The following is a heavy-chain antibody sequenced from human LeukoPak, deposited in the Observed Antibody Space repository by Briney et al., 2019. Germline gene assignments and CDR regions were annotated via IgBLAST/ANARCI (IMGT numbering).Heavy chain of an antibody. CDR2: ISAYNGNT. CDR1: GYTFTSYG. J-gene: IGHJ4*02. V-gene: IGHV1-18*01. Sequence: ASVKVSCKASGYTFTSYGISWVRQAPGQGLEWMGWISAYNGNTNYAQKLQGRATMTTDTSTSTAYMELRSLRSDDTAVYYCARDSLRPDYFDYWGQRTLVTVSS. CDR3: ARDSLRPDYFDY.